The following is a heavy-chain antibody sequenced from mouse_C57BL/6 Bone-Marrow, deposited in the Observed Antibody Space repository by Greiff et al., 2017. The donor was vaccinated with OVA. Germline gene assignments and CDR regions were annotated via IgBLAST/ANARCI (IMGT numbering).Heavy chain of an antibody. V-gene: IGHV14-4*01. CDR3: TTRVYGYFDY. Sequence: VQLQQSGAELVRPGASVKLSCTASGFNIKDDYMHWVKQRPEQGLEWIGWIDPENGDTEYASKFQGKATITADTSSNTAYLQLSSLTSEDTAVYYCTTRVYGYFDYWGQGTTLTVSS. J-gene: IGHJ2*01. CDR1: GFNIKDDY. CDR2: IDPENGDT. D-gene: IGHD1-1*01.